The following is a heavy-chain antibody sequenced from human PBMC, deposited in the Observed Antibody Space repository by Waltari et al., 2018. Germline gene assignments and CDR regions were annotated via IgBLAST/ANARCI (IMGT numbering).Heavy chain of an antibody. V-gene: IGHV3-30*16. J-gene: IGHJ4*02. CDR1: GFTFSSYA. Sequence: VQLVESGGGVLQPGRSLRLSCAASGFTFSSYAMPWVSQAPGKGLEWVAVISYDGSNKYYADSVKGRFTISRDNSKNTLYLQMNSLRAEDTAVYYCARDYYDSSGHPSDLGYWGQGTLVTVSS. CDR3: ARDYYDSSGHPSDLGY. D-gene: IGHD3-22*01. CDR2: ISYDGSNK.